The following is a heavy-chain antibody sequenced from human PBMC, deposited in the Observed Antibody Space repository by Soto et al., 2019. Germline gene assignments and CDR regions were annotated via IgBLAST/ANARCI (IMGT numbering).Heavy chain of an antibody. V-gene: IGHV3-74*03. Sequence: GGSLRLSCAASGFTFSNYWMHWVRQAPGKGLVWVSRINSDGSSTMYADSVKGRFTIFRDNAKNTLYLQMNSLRAEDTAVYYCARDPAPIGWYDYWGQGILVAVSS. CDR3: ARDPAPIGWYDY. D-gene: IGHD6-19*01. CDR2: INSDGSST. CDR1: GFTFSNYW. J-gene: IGHJ4*02.